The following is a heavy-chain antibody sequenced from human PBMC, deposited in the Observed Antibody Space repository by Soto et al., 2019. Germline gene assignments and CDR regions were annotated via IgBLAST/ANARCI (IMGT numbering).Heavy chain of an antibody. J-gene: IGHJ4*02. D-gene: IGHD4-4*01. CDR1: GVSMSTSY. CDR2: IYYSGTT. V-gene: IGHV4-59*01. CDR3: ARHFRDDSSALGF. Sequence: SETLSLTCTVSGVSMSTSYWNWIRQPPGKGLEWIGSIYYSGTTKYNPSLQSRVTISVDTSKNQFSLNLTSVTAADTAVYYFARHFRDDSSALGFWGQGTPVTVSS.